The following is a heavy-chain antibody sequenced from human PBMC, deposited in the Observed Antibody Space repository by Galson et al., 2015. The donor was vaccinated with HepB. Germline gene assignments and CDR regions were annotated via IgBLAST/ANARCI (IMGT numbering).Heavy chain of an antibody. D-gene: IGHD4-11*01. CDR3: ARAPTVVTTSKYYYYGMDV. V-gene: IGHV1-18*04. CDR2: ISAHNGNT. CDR1: GYTFTSYG. Sequence: SVKVSCKASGYTFTSYGISWVRQAPGQGLEWMGWISAHNGNTNYAQKLQGRVTMATDTSTSTAYMELRSLRSDDTAVYYCARAPTVVTTSKYYYYGMDVWGQGTTVTVSS. J-gene: IGHJ6*02.